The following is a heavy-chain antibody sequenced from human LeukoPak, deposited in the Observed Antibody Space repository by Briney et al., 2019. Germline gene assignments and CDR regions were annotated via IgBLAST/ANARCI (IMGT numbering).Heavy chain of an antibody. CDR2: ISGSGGST. Sequence: GGSLRLSCAASGFTFSSYSMNWVRQAPGKGLEWVSAISGSGGSTYYADSVKGRFTISRDNSKNTLYLQMNSLRAEDTAVYYCAKPDILTGVFDYWGQGTLVTVSS. V-gene: IGHV3-23*01. CDR3: AKPDILTGVFDY. D-gene: IGHD3-9*01. J-gene: IGHJ4*02. CDR1: GFTFSSYS.